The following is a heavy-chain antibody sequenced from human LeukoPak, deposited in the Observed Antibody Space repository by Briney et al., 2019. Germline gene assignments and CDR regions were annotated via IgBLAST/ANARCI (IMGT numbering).Heavy chain of an antibody. CDR3: ARGIRGVTTEEGVDY. D-gene: IGHD2-21*02. J-gene: IGHJ4*02. CDR2: INPNSGGT. CDR1: GYTFTGYY. V-gene: IGHV1-2*02. Sequence: ASVKVSCKASGYTFTGYYMHWVRQAPGQGLEWMGWINPNSGGTNYAQKFQGRVTMTRDTSISTAYMELSRLRSDDTAVYYCARGIRGVTTEEGVDYWGQGTLVTVSS.